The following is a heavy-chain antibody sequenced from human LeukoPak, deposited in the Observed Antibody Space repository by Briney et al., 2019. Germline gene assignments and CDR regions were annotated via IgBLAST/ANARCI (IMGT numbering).Heavy chain of an antibody. Sequence: GGSLRLSCAASGFTFSSYGMHWVRQAPGKWLEWVAFIRYDGSNKYYADSVKGRFTISRDNSKNTLYLQMNSLRAEDTAVYYCAKDSRRNSGSYVFDYWGQGTQVTVSS. CDR1: GFTFSSYG. J-gene: IGHJ4*02. V-gene: IGHV3-30*02. CDR2: IRYDGSNK. D-gene: IGHD1-26*01. CDR3: AKDSRRNSGSYVFDY.